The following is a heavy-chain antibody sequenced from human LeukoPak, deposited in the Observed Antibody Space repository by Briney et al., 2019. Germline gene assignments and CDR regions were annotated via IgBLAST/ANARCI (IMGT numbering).Heavy chain of an antibody. Sequence: PGGSLRLSCAASGFTFTTYAMSWVRQPPGKGLEWVSAISPLGDYTYFTDSVKGRFSISRDNSQNTLYLQMNSLRAEDTAVYYCAKVGGDYGDYRLAFDIWGQGTMVTVSS. CDR1: GFTFTTYA. CDR2: ISPLGDYT. D-gene: IGHD4-17*01. J-gene: IGHJ3*02. CDR3: AKVGGDYGDYRLAFDI. V-gene: IGHV3-23*01.